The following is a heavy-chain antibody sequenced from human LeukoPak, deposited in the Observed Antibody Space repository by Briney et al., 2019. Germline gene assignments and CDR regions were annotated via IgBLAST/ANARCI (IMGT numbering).Heavy chain of an antibody. CDR3: ASHDYGDYGTFKF. D-gene: IGHD4-17*01. J-gene: IGHJ4*02. Sequence: GESLKISCKASGYTFINYWIGWVRQMPGKGLEWMGIIYPSDSDTRYSPSFRGQVTISADKSISTAYLQWSSLKASDTAMYYCASHDYGDYGTFKFWGQGTLVTVSS. CDR2: IYPSDSDT. V-gene: IGHV5-51*01. CDR1: GYTFINYW.